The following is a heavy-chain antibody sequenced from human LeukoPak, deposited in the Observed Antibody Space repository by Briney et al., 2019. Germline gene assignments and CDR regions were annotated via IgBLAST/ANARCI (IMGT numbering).Heavy chain of an antibody. J-gene: IGHJ3*02. V-gene: IGHV4-34*01. D-gene: IGHD3-3*01. Sequence: SETLSLTCAVYGGSFSGYDWSWIRQPPGKGLEWIGEINHSGSTNYNPSLKSRVTISVDTSKNQFSLKLSSVSAADTAVYHCARLYVFWSGYYSPDAFDIWGQGTMVTVSS. CDR2: INHSGST. CDR1: GGSFSGYD. CDR3: ARLYVFWSGYYSPDAFDI.